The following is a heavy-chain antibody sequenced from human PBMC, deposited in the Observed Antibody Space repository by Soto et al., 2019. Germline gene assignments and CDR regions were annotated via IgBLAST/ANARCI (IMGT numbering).Heavy chain of an antibody. J-gene: IGHJ6*03. Sequence: SQTLSLTCAISGDSVSSNSAAWNWIRQSPSRGLEWLGRTYYRSKWYNDYAVSVKSRITINPDTSKNQFSLQLNSVTPEDTAVYYCARAYYYGSGSRYYYYYMDVWGKGTTVTAP. V-gene: IGHV6-1*01. D-gene: IGHD3-10*01. CDR3: ARAYYYGSGSRYYYYYMDV. CDR1: GDSVSSNSAA. CDR2: TYYRSKWYN.